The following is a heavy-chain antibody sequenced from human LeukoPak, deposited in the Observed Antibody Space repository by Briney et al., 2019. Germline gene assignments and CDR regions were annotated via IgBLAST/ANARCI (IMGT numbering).Heavy chain of an antibody. CDR3: ATIMVQGVIITPYCFDY. Sequence: NPSETLSLTCTVSGGSISSSSYYRGWIRQPPGKGLEWIGSIYYSGSTYYNPSLKSRVTISVDTSKNQFSLKLSSVTAADTAVYYCATIMVQGVIITPYCFDYWGQGTLVTVSS. CDR2: IYYSGST. D-gene: IGHD3-10*01. CDR1: GGSISSSSYY. V-gene: IGHV4-39*01. J-gene: IGHJ4*02.